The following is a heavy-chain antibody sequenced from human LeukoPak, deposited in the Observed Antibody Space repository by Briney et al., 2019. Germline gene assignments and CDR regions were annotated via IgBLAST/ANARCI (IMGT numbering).Heavy chain of an antibody. CDR2: ITGSSDYI. J-gene: IGHJ4*02. D-gene: IGHD3-10*01. CDR3: AKFKGHYGDSEYYFDS. Sequence: GGSLRLSCAASGFTFSRYSVNWVRQAPGKGLEWVSCITGSSDYIFYADSVRGRFTISRDNAKNSLLLQMNSLRAEDTAVYYCAKFKGHYGDSEYYFDSWGQGTLVTVSS. CDR1: GFTFSRYS. V-gene: IGHV3-21*01.